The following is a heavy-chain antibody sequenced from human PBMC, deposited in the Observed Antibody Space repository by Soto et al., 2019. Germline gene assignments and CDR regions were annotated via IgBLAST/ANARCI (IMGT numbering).Heavy chain of an antibody. Sequence: QVQLVQSGAEVKKPGASVKVSCKASGYTFTSYGLSWVRQAPGQGLEWMGWISAYSGNTNYAQNLEGRVTMTTVTTTTTDYMVLMSMSSDGTAVYYCARDGGSSYDSSAYYSRHRYWGQGTLVTVSS. CDR1: GYTFTSYG. CDR2: ISAYSGNT. CDR3: ARDGGSSYDSSAYYSRHRY. D-gene: IGHD3-22*01. V-gene: IGHV1-18*04. J-gene: IGHJ4*02.